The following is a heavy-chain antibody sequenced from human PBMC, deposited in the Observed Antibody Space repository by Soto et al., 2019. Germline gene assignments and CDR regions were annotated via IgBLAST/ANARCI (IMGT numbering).Heavy chain of an antibody. CDR1: GYTFTSYG. CDR2: ISAYNGNT. V-gene: IGHV1-18*01. J-gene: IGHJ3*02. Sequence: ASVKVSCKASGYTFTSYGMSWVRQAPGQGLEWMGWISAYNGNTNYAQKLQGRVTMTTDTSTSTAYMELRCLRSDDTAVYYCATRVRYYGSGSYLNDAFDIWGQGTMVTVSS. D-gene: IGHD3-10*01. CDR3: ATRVRYYGSGSYLNDAFDI.